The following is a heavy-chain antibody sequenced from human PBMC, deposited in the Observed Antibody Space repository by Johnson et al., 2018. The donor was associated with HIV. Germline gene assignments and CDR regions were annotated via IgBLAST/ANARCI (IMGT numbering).Heavy chain of an antibody. V-gene: IGHV3-74*02. Sequence: MMLVESGGGLIQPGGSLRLSCGASGFTFSDHWMQWVRQAPGTGLVWVSRINSDGSSTTYADSVKGRFTISRDNAKNTLYLQMSRRRAEDTAVYYCARRARDTSTWLGGSLNAFDIWGQGTMVTVSS. CDR1: GFTFSDHW. D-gene: IGHD6-13*01. CDR3: ARRARDTSTWLGGSLNAFDI. CDR2: INSDGSST. J-gene: IGHJ3*02.